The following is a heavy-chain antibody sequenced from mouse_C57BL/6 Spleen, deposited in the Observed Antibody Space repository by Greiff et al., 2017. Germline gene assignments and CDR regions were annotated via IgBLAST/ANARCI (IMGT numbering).Heavy chain of an antibody. CDR1: GFTFSRYG. D-gene: IGHD3-2*02. Sequence: EVKLVESGGDLVKPGGSLKLSCAASGFTFSRYGMSWVRQTPDKRLEWVATISSGGSYTYYQDSVKGRFTISRENAKNTLYLQMGSVKSENTAMYYSARHETAQATWFAYWGEKTLVTVSA. CDR2: ISSGGSYT. J-gene: IGHJ3*01. V-gene: IGHV5-6*01. CDR3: ARHETAQATWFAY.